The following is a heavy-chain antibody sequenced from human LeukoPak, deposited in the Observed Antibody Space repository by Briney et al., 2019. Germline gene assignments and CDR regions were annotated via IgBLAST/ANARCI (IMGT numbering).Heavy chain of an antibody. D-gene: IGHD3-10*01. V-gene: IGHV4-39*07. J-gene: IGHJ5*02. CDR3: ARGRHMVRGVRARDWFDP. CDR2: MYYSGST. CDR1: GGSISSSSYY. Sequence: SETLSLTCTVSGGSISSSSYYWGWIRQAPGKGLEWIGSMYYSGSTYYNPSLKSRVTISVDTSKNQFSLKLSSVTAADTAVYYCARGRHMVRGVRARDWFDPWGQGTLVTVSS.